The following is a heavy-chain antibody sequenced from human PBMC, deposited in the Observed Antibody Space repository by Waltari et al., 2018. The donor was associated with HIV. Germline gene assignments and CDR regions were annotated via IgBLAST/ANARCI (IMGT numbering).Heavy chain of an antibody. Sequence: EVRLVESGGALVQPGESLRLSCPASGFTSSNCWMQWVRQAPGRGLELGVGCNVVGTTTTEAECGMGRCRISRENARKTVDLQKNRPKADDTAVYYCARANVFRRFGELSNYGMDVGGQGTMVTVAS. CDR3: ARANVFRRFGELSNYGMDV. D-gene: IGHD3-10*01. CDR2: CNVVGTTT. J-gene: IGHJ6*02. V-gene: IGHV3-74*01. CDR1: GFTSSNCW.